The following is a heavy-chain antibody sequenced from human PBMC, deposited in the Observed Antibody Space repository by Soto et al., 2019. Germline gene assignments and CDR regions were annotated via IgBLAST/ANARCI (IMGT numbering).Heavy chain of an antibody. V-gene: IGHV3-30*03. J-gene: IGHJ4*02. Sequence: GGSLRLSCAGSGFTFSNYGLHWVRQAPGKGLEWVAVISYDGSHKYYADSVKGRFTISRDNSNNMLYLQMDSLRAEDTAVYYCAVDCSGGSCYFDYWGQGTLVTVSS. CDR1: GFTFSNYG. CDR3: AVDCSGGSCYFDY. D-gene: IGHD2-15*01. CDR2: ISYDGSHK.